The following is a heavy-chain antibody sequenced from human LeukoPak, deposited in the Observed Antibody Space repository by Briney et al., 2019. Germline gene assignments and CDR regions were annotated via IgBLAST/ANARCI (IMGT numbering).Heavy chain of an antibody. Sequence: PGGSLRLSCAASGFTVSSNYMSWVRQAPGKGLEWVSVIYSGGSTYYADSVKGRFTISRDNSKKTLYLQMNSLRVEDTAVYYCAKASTNWGKFYLDYWGQGTLVTVSS. CDR2: IYSGGST. CDR1: GFTVSSNY. V-gene: IGHV3-53*01. J-gene: IGHJ4*02. CDR3: AKASTNWGKFYLDY. D-gene: IGHD7-27*01.